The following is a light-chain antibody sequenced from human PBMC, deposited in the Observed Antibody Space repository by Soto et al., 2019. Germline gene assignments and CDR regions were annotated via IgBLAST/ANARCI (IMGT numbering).Light chain of an antibody. V-gene: IGKV1-39*01. Sequence: DIQMTQSPSSLSASVGDRVTITCRASQSISRNLNWYQQKPGKAPELLIYTASNLQSGVPSRFSGSGSGTDFALTTSSLQPEDSAVYYCQQSHSSPLSFGGGTKVDI. CDR2: TAS. J-gene: IGKJ4*01. CDR3: QQSHSSPLS. CDR1: QSISRN.